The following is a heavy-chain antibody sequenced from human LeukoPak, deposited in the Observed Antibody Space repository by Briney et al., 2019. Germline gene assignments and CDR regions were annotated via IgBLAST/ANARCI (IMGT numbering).Heavy chain of an antibody. D-gene: IGHD5-12*01. V-gene: IGHV3-11*01. CDR2: SNSSGSTI. CDR3: ARDCGAIVATTGGFDY. Sequence: KAGGPLRLSCAPSGFTFSDYDMSWIRQSPEKRLEWVSYSNSSGSTIYYADSVKGRFTISRDNAKNSLYVQMNSLRAEDRAVYYCARDCGAIVATTGGFDYWGQGTLVTVSS. CDR1: GFTFSDYD. J-gene: IGHJ4*02.